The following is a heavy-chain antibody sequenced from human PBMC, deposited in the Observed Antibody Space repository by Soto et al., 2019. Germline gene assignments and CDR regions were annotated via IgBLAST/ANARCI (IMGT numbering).Heavy chain of an antibody. CDR1: GFTFSSYV. CDR3: ARGGGFFDY. CDR2: ISISSSTR. D-gene: IGHD3-10*01. Sequence: EVQLVESGGGLVQPGGSLRLSCAASGFTFSSYVINWVHQAPGKGLEWVSYISISSSTRYYADSVRGRFTISRDNAKNSLYLQMNSLRDEDTAVYYCARGGGFFDYWGQGTLVTVSS. V-gene: IGHV3-48*02. J-gene: IGHJ4*02.